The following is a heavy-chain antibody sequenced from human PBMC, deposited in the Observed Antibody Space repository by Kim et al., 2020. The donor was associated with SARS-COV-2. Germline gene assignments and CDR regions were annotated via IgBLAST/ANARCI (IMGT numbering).Heavy chain of an antibody. D-gene: IGHD1-26*01. V-gene: IGHV3-9*01. J-gene: IGHJ4*01. CDR3: STPHGSRAYYYYGFDY. Sequence: GGSLRLSCAASGFTIGNYYMQWVRQAPGKGLEWVSVIDEDGDRIAYADSVKGRFTISRDNAKNSLYLQINSLRPEDTALYYCSTPHGSRAYYYYGFDYWG. CDR1: GFTIGNYY. CDR2: IDEDGDRI.